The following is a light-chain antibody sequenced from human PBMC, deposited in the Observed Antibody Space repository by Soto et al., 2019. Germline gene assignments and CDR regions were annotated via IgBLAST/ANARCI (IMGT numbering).Light chain of an antibody. Sequence: EIVMTQSPATLSVSPGERATLSCRASQSVSSNLAWYQQKPGQAPRLLIYGASTRATGIPARFSLSGSGTEFTLTISSLQSEDFAVYYCQQYNNWPPWTFGQGTKVEIK. CDR2: GAS. CDR1: QSVSSN. CDR3: QQYNNWPPWT. V-gene: IGKV3-15*01. J-gene: IGKJ1*01.